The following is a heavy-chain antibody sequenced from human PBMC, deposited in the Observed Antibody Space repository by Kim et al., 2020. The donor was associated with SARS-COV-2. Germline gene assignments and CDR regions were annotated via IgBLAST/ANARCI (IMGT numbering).Heavy chain of an antibody. V-gene: IGHV4-59*01. CDR1: GGSISSYY. D-gene: IGHD6-13*01. CDR3: ARDGSSSWLDAFDI. CDR2: IYYSGST. Sequence: SETLSLTCTVSGGSISSYYWSWIRQPPGKGLEWIGYIYYSGSTNYNPSLKSRVTISVDTSKNQFSLKLSSVTAADTAVYYCARDGSSSWLDAFDIWGQGTIVTVSS. J-gene: IGHJ3*02.